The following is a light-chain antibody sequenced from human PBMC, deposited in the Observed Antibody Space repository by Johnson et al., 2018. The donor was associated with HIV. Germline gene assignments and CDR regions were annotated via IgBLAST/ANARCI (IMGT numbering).Light chain of an antibody. V-gene: IGLV1-51*01. CDR1: TSNIGINY. J-gene: IGLJ1*01. CDR3: GTWDTSLSAGGF. CDR2: DNN. Sequence: QSVLTQPPSVSAAPGQKVTISCSGSTSNIGINYVSWYQQLPGTAPKLLIYDNNKRPSGIPDRFYAWKEGKLGSLGITRLLTGDEADYYCGTWDTSLSAGGFFGTGTKVTVL.